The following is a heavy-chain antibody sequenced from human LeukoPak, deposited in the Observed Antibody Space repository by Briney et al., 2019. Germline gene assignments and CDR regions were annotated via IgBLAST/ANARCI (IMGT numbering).Heavy chain of an antibody. CDR2: IYYSGRT. Sequence: SETLSLTCAVSGASVSSTRYYWGWIRQPPGKGLEWIGCIYYSGRTYYNPSLKSRVTISVDTSKNQFSLKLSSVTAADTAVYYCARLSILVYYFDYWGQGTLVSVYS. CDR3: ARLSILVYYFDY. V-gene: IGHV4-39*01. J-gene: IGHJ4*02. D-gene: IGHD5/OR15-5a*01. CDR1: GASVSSTRYY.